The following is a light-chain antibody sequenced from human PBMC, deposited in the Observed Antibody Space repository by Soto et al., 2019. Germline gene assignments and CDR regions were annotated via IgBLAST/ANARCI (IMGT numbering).Light chain of an antibody. CDR1: SSNLGAGYD. CDR2: GNR. Sequence: QSVLTQPPSVSGAPGQRVTISCTGNSSNLGAGYDVHWYQQLRGAAPKLVIFGNRNRPSGVPERFSGSKPGTSAYQAITGLQAEDEADYCCHAYDYSLTARVSGGGTEVTVL. V-gene: IGLV1-40*01. CDR3: HAYDYSLTARV. J-gene: IGLJ3*02.